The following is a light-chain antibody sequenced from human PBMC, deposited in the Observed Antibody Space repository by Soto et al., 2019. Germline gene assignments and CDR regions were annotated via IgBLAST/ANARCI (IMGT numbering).Light chain of an antibody. CDR2: EGS. CDR1: SSDVGSYNL. CDR3: CSYAGSSTPYV. J-gene: IGLJ1*01. Sequence: QSALTQPASVSGSPGQSITISCTGTSSDVGSYNLVSWYQQHPGKAPKVMIYEGSKRPSGVSNRFSGSKSGNTASLTISGLHAEDEADYYCCSYAGSSTPYVFGTGTKLTVL. V-gene: IGLV2-23*01.